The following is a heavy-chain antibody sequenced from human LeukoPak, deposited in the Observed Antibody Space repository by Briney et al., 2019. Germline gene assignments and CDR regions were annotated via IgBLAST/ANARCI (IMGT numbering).Heavy chain of an antibody. V-gene: IGHV1-24*01. CDR3: ATTSDALRFLAELDY. CDR1: GYTLTELS. J-gene: IGHJ4*02. CDR2: FDPEDGGT. Sequence: ASVKVSCKVSGYTLTELSMHWVRLAPGKGLEWMGGFDPEDGGTIYAQKFQGRVTMTEDTSTDTAYMELSSLRSEDTAVYYCATTSDALRFLAELDYWGQGTLVTVSS. D-gene: IGHD3-3*01.